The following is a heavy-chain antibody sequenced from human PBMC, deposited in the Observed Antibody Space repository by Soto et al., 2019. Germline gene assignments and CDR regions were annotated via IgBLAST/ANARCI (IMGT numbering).Heavy chain of an antibody. Sequence: PSETLSLTCTVSGGSISSSYWSWIRQHPGKGLEWIGYIYYSGSTNYNPSLKSRVTISVDTSKNQFSLKLSSVTAADTAVYYCARVGLDYYDSSGSQGAFDIWGQGTMVTVTS. CDR3: ARVGLDYYDSSGSQGAFDI. CDR1: GGSISSSY. CDR2: IYYSGST. D-gene: IGHD3-22*01. V-gene: IGHV4-59*01. J-gene: IGHJ3*02.